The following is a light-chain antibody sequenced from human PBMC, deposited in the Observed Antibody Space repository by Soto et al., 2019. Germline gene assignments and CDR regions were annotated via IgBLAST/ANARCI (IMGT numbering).Light chain of an antibody. CDR2: AAS. J-gene: IGKJ1*01. CDR1: QSISSY. Sequence: DIQMTQSPSSLSASVGDRVTITCRASQSISSYLNWYQEKPGKAPKVLLYAASSLQSGVPSRFSGSGSGTDFTLTISSLQPEDFATYYCQQSFTTPWTFGQGTKVEI. CDR3: QQSFTTPWT. V-gene: IGKV1-39*01.